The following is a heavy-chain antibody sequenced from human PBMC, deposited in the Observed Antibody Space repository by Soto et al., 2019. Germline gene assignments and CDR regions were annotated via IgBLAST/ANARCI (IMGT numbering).Heavy chain of an antibody. V-gene: IGHV3-21*01. CDR3: ARETIAVAGTASYGMDV. CDR1: EFTFSSYT. D-gene: IGHD6-19*01. J-gene: IGHJ6*02. Sequence: VGSLRLSCAASEFTFSSYTMNWVRQAPGKGLEWVSSITSSSSYIYYADSVKGRFTISRDNAKNSLYLQMNSLRAEDTAVYYCARETIAVAGTASYGMDVWGQGTTVTVSS. CDR2: ITSSSSYI.